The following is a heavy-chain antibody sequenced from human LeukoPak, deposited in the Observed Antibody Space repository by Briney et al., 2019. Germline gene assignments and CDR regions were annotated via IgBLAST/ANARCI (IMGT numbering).Heavy chain of an antibody. V-gene: IGHV4-38-2*02. CDR1: GYSISSGYY. D-gene: IGHD3-16*02. J-gene: IGHJ4*02. CDR2: INHSGST. Sequence: SETLSLTCTVSGYSISSGYYWGWIRQPPGKGLEWIGEINHSGSTNYNPSLKSRVTISVDTSKNQFSLKLSSVTAADTAVYYCARLYPRPVPAWGQGTLVTVSS. CDR3: ARLYPRPVPA.